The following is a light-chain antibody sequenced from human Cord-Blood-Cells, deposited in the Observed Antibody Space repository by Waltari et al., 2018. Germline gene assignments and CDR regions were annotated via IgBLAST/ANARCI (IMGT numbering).Light chain of an antibody. CDR3: CSYAGSYTYVV. CDR2: AVS. Sequence: QSDLTQPRSVSGSPGQSVTISCTGTSSDVGGYNYVSWYQQHPAKAPKLMIYAVSKRPSGVPDRFFGSKSGNTASLTISGLQAEDEADYYCCSYAGSYTYVVFGGGTKLTVL. J-gene: IGLJ2*01. CDR1: SSDVGGYNY. V-gene: IGLV2-11*01.